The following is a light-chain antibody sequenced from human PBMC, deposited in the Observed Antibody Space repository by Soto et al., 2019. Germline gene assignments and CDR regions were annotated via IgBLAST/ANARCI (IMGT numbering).Light chain of an antibody. Sequence: QSALNQPASVSASPGQSITISCTGTSSDVGTYKYVSWYQHHPGKAPKLMIYDVSNRPSGVANRFAGSKSGNTASLIISGLQTEDEAEYYWSSYTTSSTLVFGGGTKLTVL. CDR2: DVS. CDR3: SSYTTSSTLV. J-gene: IGLJ2*01. V-gene: IGLV2-14*03. CDR1: SSDVGTYKY.